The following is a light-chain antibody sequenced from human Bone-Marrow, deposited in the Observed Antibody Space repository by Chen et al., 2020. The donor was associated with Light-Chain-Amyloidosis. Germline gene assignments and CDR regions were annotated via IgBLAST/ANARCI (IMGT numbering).Light chain of an antibody. CDR3: QQYNSYPYT. V-gene: IGKV1-5*03. CDR2: KAS. J-gene: IGKJ2*01. CDR1: QNINGW. Sequence: DIQMTQSPSTLSASVGDRVTITCRASQNINGWLAWYQQKPGKAPKLLIYKASSLESGVPSSFSGSGSRTEFTLTISSLQPDDFATYYCQQYNSYPYTFGQGTKLEIK.